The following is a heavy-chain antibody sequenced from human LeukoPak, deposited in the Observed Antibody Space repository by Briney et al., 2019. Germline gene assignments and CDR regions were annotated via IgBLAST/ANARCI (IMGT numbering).Heavy chain of an antibody. J-gene: IGHJ6*02. CDR1: GGTFISYA. CDR2: IIPILGIA. D-gene: IGHD4-23*01. CDR3: ARARAYGGPPYYYYGMDV. Sequence: ASVKVSCKASGGTFISYAISWVRQAPGQGLEWMGRIIPILGIANYAQKFQGRVTITADKSTSTAYMELSSLRSEDTAVYYCARARAYGGPPYYYYGMDVWGQGTTVTVSS. V-gene: IGHV1-69*04.